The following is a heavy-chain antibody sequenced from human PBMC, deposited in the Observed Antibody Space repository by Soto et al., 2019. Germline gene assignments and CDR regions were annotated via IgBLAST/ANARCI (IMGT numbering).Heavy chain of an antibody. D-gene: IGHD3-10*01. CDR1: GFTFSNYA. J-gene: IGHJ4*02. Sequence: EVLLLDSGGGLVQPGGSLTPSCAASGFTFSNYAMTWVRQAPGKGPEWISTVNNGGGGTYYADSVKGRFTISRDNSKNTLYLQVSSLRAEDTAVYYCAKERLGRGIDYWGQGILVTVSS. CDR2: VNNGGGGT. V-gene: IGHV3-23*01. CDR3: AKERLGRGIDY.